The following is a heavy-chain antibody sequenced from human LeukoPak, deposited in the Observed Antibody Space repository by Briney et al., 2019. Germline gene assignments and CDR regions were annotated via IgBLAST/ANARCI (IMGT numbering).Heavy chain of an antibody. CDR2: IYTSGST. V-gene: IGHV4-4*07. J-gene: IGHJ5*02. CDR3: ARDAEYYDSSGYTNWFDP. D-gene: IGHD3-22*01. CDR1: GGSISSSY. Sequence: PSETLSLMCTVSGGSISSSYWSWIRQPAGKGLEWIGRIYTSGSTNYNPSLKSRVTMSVDTSKNQFSLKLSSVTAADTAVYYCARDAEYYDSSGYTNWFDPWGQGTLVTVSS.